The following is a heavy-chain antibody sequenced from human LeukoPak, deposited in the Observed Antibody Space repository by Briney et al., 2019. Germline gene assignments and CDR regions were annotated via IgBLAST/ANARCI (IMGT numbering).Heavy chain of an antibody. D-gene: IGHD3-10*01. CDR2: IKQDGSDK. V-gene: IGHV3-7*05. J-gene: IGHJ4*02. Sequence: PGGSLRLSCAASGITFSMYWMSWVRQAPGKGLEWVANIKQDGSDKYYVDSVKGRFTISRDNSKNTLYPQMNSLRAEDTAVYYCATMVRGFHPIDYWGQGTLVTVSS. CDR1: GITFSMYW. CDR3: ATMVRGFHPIDY.